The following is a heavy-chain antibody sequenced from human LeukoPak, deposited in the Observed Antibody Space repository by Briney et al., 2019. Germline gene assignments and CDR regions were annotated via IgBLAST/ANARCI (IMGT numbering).Heavy chain of an antibody. CDR1: GFTFRNYW. D-gene: IGHD2-15*01. J-gene: IGHJ4*02. CDR3: ARVYCSGGSCFSYFDY. Sequence: GGSLRLSWAASGFTFRNYWMHWVRQAPGKGLVWVSRIKSDGRSTSYADSVEGRFTISRDNAKNTLYLQMNSLRAEDTAVYYCARVYCSGGSCFSYFDYWGQGTLVTVSS. CDR2: IKSDGRST. V-gene: IGHV3-74*01.